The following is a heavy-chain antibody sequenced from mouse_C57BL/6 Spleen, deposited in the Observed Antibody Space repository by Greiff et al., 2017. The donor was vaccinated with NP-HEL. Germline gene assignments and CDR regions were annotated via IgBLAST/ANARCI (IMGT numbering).Heavy chain of an antibody. CDR2: IHPNSGST. D-gene: IGHD2-1*01. V-gene: IGHV1-64*01. J-gene: IGHJ1*03. CDR1: GYTFTSYW. Sequence: QVQLQQPGAELVKPGASVKLSCKASGYTFTSYWMHWVKQRPGQGLEWIGMIHPNSGSTNYNEKFKSKATLTVDKSSSTAYMQLSSLTSEDSAVYYCARGIYYGNGGYFDVWGTGTTVTVSS. CDR3: ARGIYYGNGGYFDV.